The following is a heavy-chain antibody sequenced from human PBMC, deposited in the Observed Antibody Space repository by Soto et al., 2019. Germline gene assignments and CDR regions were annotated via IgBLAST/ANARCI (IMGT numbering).Heavy chain of an antibody. J-gene: IGHJ4*02. CDR3: ARRYSSSAAYYFDY. V-gene: IGHV4-39*01. Sequence: SETLSLTCTVSGGSISSSSYYWGWIRQPPGKGLEWIGSIYYSGSTYYNPSLKSRVTISVDTSKNQFSLKLSSVTAADTAVYYCARRYSSSAAYYFDYWGQGTLVTVSS. CDR2: IYYSGST. CDR1: GGSISSSSYY. D-gene: IGHD6-6*01.